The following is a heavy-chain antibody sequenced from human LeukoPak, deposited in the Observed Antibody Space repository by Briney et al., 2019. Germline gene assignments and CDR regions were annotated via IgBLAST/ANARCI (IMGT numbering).Heavy chain of an antibody. V-gene: IGHV4-34*01. CDR1: GGSFSGYY. CDR3: ARATYYYGSGSFPIFGY. Sequence: SETLSLTCAVYGGSFSGYYWSWIRQPPGKGLEWIGEINHSGSTNYNPSLKSRVTISVDTSKNQFSLKLSSVTAADTAVYYCARATYYYGSGSFPIFGYWGQGTLVTVSS. CDR2: INHSGST. D-gene: IGHD3-10*01. J-gene: IGHJ4*02.